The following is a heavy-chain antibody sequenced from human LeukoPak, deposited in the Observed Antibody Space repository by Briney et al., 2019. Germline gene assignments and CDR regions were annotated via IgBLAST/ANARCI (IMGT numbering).Heavy chain of an antibody. D-gene: IGHD2/OR15-2a*01. J-gene: IGHJ6*03. V-gene: IGHV4-59*08. CDR2: ISNDGKT. Sequence: SETLSLTCSVSGDSISSSSWTWIRQSPGKGLESLGYISNDGKTKYKSSFEGRVTMSVDTSKSQFSLTLSFVTAADTAVYYCARRISSGKFRHLLYSYMDVWGKGTTVIVS. CDR1: GDSISSSS. CDR3: ARRISSGKFRHLLYSYMDV.